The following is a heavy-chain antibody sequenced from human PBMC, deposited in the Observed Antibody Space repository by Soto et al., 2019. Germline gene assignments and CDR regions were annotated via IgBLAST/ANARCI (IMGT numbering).Heavy chain of an antibody. D-gene: IGHD5-12*01. CDR3: VREGRGSFDF. CDR1: GFIFANYA. CDR2: IGGRGNSA. J-gene: IGHJ3*01. V-gene: IGHV3-23*01. Sequence: PWGSLRLSCAASGFIFANYAINFFRQAPWKWLEWVSVIGGRGNSAYYADSVQGRFTISRDNSKNTLSLQMSSLTADDTAIYYCVREGRGSFDFWGRGTMVTVSS.